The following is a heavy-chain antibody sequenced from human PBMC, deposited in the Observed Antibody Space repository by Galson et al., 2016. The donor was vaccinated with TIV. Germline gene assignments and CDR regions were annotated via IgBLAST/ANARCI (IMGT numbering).Heavy chain of an antibody. CDR1: GDTFSSFS. D-gene: IGHD5-18*01. Sequence: SVKVSCKASGDTFSSFSIIWVRQAPGQGLEWMGRIIPLLGRPDHAQKFQGRVTITADISTDTAYLELNSLRAEDTAIYYCAKDRQWIPSTLDHWGQGTLVTVSS. CDR3: AKDRQWIPSTLDH. CDR2: IIPLLGRP. V-gene: IGHV1-69*04. J-gene: IGHJ4*02.